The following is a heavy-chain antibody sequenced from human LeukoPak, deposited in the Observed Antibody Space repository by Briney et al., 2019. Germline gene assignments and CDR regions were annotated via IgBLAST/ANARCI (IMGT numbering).Heavy chain of an antibody. V-gene: IGHV3-7*01. CDR2: MKPDGSDK. D-gene: IGHD3-22*01. J-gene: IGHJ6*02. Sequence: PGGSLRLSCAASGFTFSTYWMNWVRQAPGKGLEWVAFMKPDGSDKYYVESVKGRFTISRDNAKNSLYLQMNSLRAEDTAVYYCAREAHTMMGPYGMDVWGQGTTVTVSS. CDR3: AREAHTMMGPYGMDV. CDR1: GFTFSTYW.